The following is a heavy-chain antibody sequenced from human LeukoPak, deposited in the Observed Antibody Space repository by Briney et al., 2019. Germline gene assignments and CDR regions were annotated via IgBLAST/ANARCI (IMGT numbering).Heavy chain of an antibody. V-gene: IGHV3-30*18. CDR2: ISYDASNK. D-gene: IGHD4-17*01. CDR3: AKTVTPSDVAFDI. J-gene: IGHJ3*02. Sequence: TGRSLRLSCAASGFTFTSYGMHCVRQAPGKGLEWVAVISYDASNKFYAGSVKGRFTISRDKSKSSLYLDMNSLRAEDSAVYYCAKTVTPSDVAFDIWGQGTMVTVSS. CDR1: GFTFTSYG.